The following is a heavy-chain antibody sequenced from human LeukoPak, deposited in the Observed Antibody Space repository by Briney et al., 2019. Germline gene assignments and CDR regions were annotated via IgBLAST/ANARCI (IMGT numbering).Heavy chain of an antibody. Sequence: ASVKVSCKASGYSFSGYYIHWVRQAPGQGLEWMGWINPNSGGTNYAAKFQGRVTMTRDASTSTAYMELRSLRSDDTAVYYCTRGEGFCDYWGQGTLVTVSS. CDR3: TRGEGFCDY. J-gene: IGHJ4*02. CDR1: GYSFSGYY. CDR2: INPNSGGT. D-gene: IGHD1-26*01. V-gene: IGHV1-2*02.